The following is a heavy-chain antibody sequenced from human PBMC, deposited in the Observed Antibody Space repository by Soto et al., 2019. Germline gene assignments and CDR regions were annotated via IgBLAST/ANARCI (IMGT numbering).Heavy chain of an antibody. V-gene: IGHV4-30-4*01. CDR1: GGSINSGDYY. J-gene: IGHJ5*02. D-gene: IGHD5-12*01. CDR3: ARDRRWLPRGPNNWLDL. Sequence: SETLSLTCTVSGGSINSGDYYWTWVRQPPGKGLEWIGYIYYDGNSQHNPSLKSRVTMSIDTSKNQFSLNLSSVTAADTAVYYCARDRRWLPRGPNNWLDLWGQGTQVTISS. CDR2: IYYDGNS.